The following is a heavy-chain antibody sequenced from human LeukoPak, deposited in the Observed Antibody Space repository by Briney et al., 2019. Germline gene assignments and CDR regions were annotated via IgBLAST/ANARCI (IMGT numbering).Heavy chain of an antibody. D-gene: IGHD6-19*01. Sequence: GGSLRLSCAASGFTFSSYALSWVRQAPGKGPEWVSGISSSGKSTYYADSVKGRFTISRDNSKNTLYLQMKSLRAEDTAVYYCAKEPYRPPQWPGGWGQGTLVTVSS. CDR2: ISSSGKST. V-gene: IGHV3-23*01. J-gene: IGHJ1*01. CDR3: AKEPYRPPQWPGG. CDR1: GFTFSSYA.